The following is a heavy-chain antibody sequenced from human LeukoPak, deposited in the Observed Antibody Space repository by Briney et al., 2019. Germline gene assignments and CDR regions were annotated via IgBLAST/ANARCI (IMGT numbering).Heavy chain of an antibody. Sequence: GGSLRLSCAASGFTFSSYWMSWVRQAPGKGLEWVANIKQDGSEKYYVDSVKGRFTISRDNAKNSLYLQMNSRRAEDTAVYYCARPYSSGWYDAFDIWGQGTLVTVSS. CDR3: ARPYSSGWYDAFDI. V-gene: IGHV3-7*01. CDR2: IKQDGSEK. CDR1: GFTFSSYW. D-gene: IGHD6-19*01. J-gene: IGHJ3*02.